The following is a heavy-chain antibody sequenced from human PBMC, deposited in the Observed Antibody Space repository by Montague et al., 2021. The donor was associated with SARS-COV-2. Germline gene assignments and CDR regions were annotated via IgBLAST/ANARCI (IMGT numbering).Heavy chain of an antibody. CDR1: GFTFSTYA. D-gene: IGHD3-16*01. J-gene: IGHJ4*02. CDR2: IYGGGTTT. CDR3: AKGAYKFDY. V-gene: IGHV3-23*03. Sequence: FLRLSCAASGFTFSTYALSWVRQAPGKGLEWVSVIYGGGTTTYYADSVKGRFTISRDNSKNTVYLQMHSLTAEDTAVYYCAKGAYKFDYWGQGTLVTVSS.